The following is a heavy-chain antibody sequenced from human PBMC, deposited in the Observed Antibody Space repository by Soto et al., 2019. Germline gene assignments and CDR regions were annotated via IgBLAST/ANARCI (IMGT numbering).Heavy chain of an antibody. V-gene: IGHV4-30-2*01. CDR1: GGSISSGGYS. CDR3: ARQYCSGGSCYSGAGWYFDL. J-gene: IGHJ2*01. Sequence: SETLSLTCAVSGGSISSGGYSWSWIRQPPGKGLEWIGYIYHSGSTYYNPSLKSRVTISVDRSKNQFSLKLSSVTAADTAVYYCARQYCSGGSCYSGAGWYFDLWGRGTLVTVSS. D-gene: IGHD2-15*01. CDR2: IYHSGST.